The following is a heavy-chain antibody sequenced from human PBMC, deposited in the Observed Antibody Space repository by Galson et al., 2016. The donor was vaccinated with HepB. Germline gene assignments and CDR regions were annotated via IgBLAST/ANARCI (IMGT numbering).Heavy chain of an antibody. V-gene: IGHV4-59*02. D-gene: IGHD4-23*01. CDR2: INYNGGT. CDR3: ARGGYGGNDFDY. J-gene: IGHJ4*02. CDR1: GYSVNSLS. Sequence: SETLSLTCTVSGYSVNSLSWSWIRQPPGKGLEWIGNINYNGGTNYNSALKSRVTISIDTSRNQFSLNLSSVTSADTAVYYCARGGYGGNDFDYWGQGTLVIVSS.